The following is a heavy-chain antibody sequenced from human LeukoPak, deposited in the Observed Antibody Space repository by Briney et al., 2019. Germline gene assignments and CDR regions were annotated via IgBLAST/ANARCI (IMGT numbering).Heavy chain of an antibody. D-gene: IGHD3-16*01. CDR3: AREWITNPFAPLGV. CDR1: GGSISSGDYY. CDR2: IYYSGST. Sequence: SQTLSLTCTVSGGSISSGDYYWSWIRQPPGKGLEWIGYIYYSGSTYYNPSLKSRVTISVDTSKNQFPLKLSSVTAADTAVYYCAREWITNPFAPLGVWGKGTTVTVSS. V-gene: IGHV4-30-4*08. J-gene: IGHJ6*04.